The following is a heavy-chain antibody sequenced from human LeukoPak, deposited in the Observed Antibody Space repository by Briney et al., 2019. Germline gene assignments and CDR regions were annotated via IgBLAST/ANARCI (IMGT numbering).Heavy chain of an antibody. CDR2: IYHSGST. J-gene: IGHJ4*02. CDR3: ARDGYYYDSSGYN. V-gene: IGHV4-38-2*02. D-gene: IGHD3-22*01. CDR1: GFTFSSYS. Sequence: GSLRLSCAASGFTFSSYSMNWVRQAPGKGLEWIGTIYHSGSTYYNPSLRSRVTISVDTSKNQFSLNVSSVTAADTAVYYCARDGYYYDSSGYNWGQGTLVTVSS.